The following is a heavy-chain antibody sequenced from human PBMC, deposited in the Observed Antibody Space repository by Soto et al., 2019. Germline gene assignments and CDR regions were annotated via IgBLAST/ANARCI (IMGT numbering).Heavy chain of an antibody. Sequence: GASVKVSCKASGYTFTSYGISWVRQAPGQGLEWMGWTSAYNGNTNYGQKFQGRVTMTTDTTTNTAYMELRSLRSDDTAVYYCARDPMVGYYYDSSGYYYRTLFDYWG. D-gene: IGHD3-22*01. J-gene: IGHJ4*01. CDR2: TSAYNGNT. CDR3: ARDPMVGYYYDSSGYYYRTLFDY. CDR1: GYTFTSYG. V-gene: IGHV1-18*01.